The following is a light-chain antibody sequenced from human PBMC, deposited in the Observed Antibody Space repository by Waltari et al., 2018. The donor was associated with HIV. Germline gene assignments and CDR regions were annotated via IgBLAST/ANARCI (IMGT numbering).Light chain of an antibody. J-gene: IGLJ2*01. CDR3: CSFAGSYTLV. CDR1: SRDFGGYHY. V-gene: IGLV2-11*01. Sequence: QSALTPPRSVSGSPGQSVTLPCTGTSRDFGGYHYVSWYQQHPGKAPKLMIYHVTERPSGVPDRFSGSKSGNTASLTISGLQAEDEADYYCCSFAGSYTLVFGGGTKLTVL. CDR2: HVT.